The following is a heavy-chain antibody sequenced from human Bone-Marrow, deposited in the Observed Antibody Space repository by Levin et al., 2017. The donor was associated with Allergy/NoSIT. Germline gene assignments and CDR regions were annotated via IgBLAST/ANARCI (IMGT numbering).Heavy chain of an antibody. CDR2: IITIFGSV. CDR3: ARGLNKAFSSSRSSSGDHYHVLDV. CDR1: GGTFSSYA. V-gene: IGHV1-69*13. D-gene: IGHD2-2*01. Sequence: GASVKVSCKAIGGTFSSYAISWVRQAPGQGPEWMGGIITIFGSVNYAQKFQGRVTVTADDSSTTAHMELNSLRSEDTAVYFCARGLNKAFSSSRSSSGDHYHVLDVWGQGTTVTVSS. J-gene: IGHJ6*02.